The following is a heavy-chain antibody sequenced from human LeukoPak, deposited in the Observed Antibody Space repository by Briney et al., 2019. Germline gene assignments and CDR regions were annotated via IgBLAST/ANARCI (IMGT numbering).Heavy chain of an antibody. CDR3: ARDRPLYYYDSSGYDY. Sequence: LPGGSLRLSCAASGFTFSSYSMNWVRQAPGKGLEWVSYISSSSSTIYYADSVKGRFTISRDNAKNSLYLQMNSLRDEDTAVYYCARDRPLYYYDSSGYDYWGQGTLVTVSS. CDR1: GFTFSSYS. J-gene: IGHJ4*02. D-gene: IGHD3-22*01. CDR2: ISSSSSTI. V-gene: IGHV3-48*02.